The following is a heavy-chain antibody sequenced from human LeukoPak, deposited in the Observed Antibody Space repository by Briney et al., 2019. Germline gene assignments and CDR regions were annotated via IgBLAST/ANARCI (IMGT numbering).Heavy chain of an antibody. J-gene: IGHJ5*02. D-gene: IGHD2-15*01. CDR2: ISAYNGNT. Sequence: GASVKVSCKASGYTFTSYGISWVRQAPGQGLEWMGWISAYNGNTNYAQKLQGRVTMTTDTSTSTAYMELRSLRSDDTAVYYCARDQDCSGGSCYPHWFDPWGQGTLVTVSS. CDR1: GYTFTSYG. CDR3: ARDQDCSGGSCYPHWFDP. V-gene: IGHV1-18*01.